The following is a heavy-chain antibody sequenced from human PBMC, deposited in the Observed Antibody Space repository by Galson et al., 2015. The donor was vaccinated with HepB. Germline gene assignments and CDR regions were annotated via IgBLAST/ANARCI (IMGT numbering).Heavy chain of an antibody. D-gene: IGHD3-3*01. Sequence: QSGAEVKKPGPSVKVSCKASGYTFTNYGISWVRQAPGQGLEWMGWIYPYNGNTNYAQRLQGRVTMTTDTSTSTAYMELRSLRSDDTAVYYCARAAGEWLLPEGWYYYYMDVWGKGTTVTVSS. V-gene: IGHV1-18*01. J-gene: IGHJ6*03. CDR1: GYTFTNYG. CDR3: ARAAGEWLLPEGWYYYYMDV. CDR2: IYPYNGNT.